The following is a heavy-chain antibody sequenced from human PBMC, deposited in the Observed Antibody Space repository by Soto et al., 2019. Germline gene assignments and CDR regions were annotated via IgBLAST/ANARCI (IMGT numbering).Heavy chain of an antibody. J-gene: IGHJ5*02. D-gene: IGHD4-17*01. V-gene: IGHV3-48*01. Sequence: PGGSLRLSCAASGFTFSSYSMNWVRQAPGKGLEWVSYISSSSSTIYYADSVKGRFTISRDNAKNSLYLQMNSLRAEDTAVYYCARDRSYGDYEWFDPWGQGTLVTVSS. CDR1: GFTFSSYS. CDR3: ARDRSYGDYEWFDP. CDR2: ISSSSSTI.